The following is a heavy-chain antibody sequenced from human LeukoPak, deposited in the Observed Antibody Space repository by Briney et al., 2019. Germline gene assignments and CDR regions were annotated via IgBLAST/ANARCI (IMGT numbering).Heavy chain of an antibody. CDR2: IYTSGST. J-gene: IGHJ4*02. CDR1: GVSIRIYY. CDR3: ASFSSIAAAFDY. D-gene: IGHD6-6*01. V-gene: IGHV4-4*07. Sequence: AETLSLTCTVSGVSIRIYYWSWIRQPAGKGLGCIGRIYTSGSTNYNPSLKSRCTMSVDPSKNPFSLKLSSVNAADTAVYYCASFSSIAAAFDYWGQGTMVTVSS.